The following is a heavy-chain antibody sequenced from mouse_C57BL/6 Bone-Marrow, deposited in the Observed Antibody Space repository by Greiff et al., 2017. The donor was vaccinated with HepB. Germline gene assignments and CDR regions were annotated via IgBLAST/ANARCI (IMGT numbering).Heavy chain of an antibody. CDR2: IDPSDSYT. CDR3: AIYYGYGGDYFDY. J-gene: IGHJ2*01. Sequence: QVQLQQPGAELVKPGASVKLSCKASGYTFTSYWMQWVKQRPGQGLEWIGEIDPSDSYTNYNQKFKGKATLTVHTSSSTAYMQRSSLTSEDSAVYSCAIYYGYGGDYFDYWGQGTTLTFSS. V-gene: IGHV1-50*01. D-gene: IGHD2-2*01. CDR1: GYTFTSYW.